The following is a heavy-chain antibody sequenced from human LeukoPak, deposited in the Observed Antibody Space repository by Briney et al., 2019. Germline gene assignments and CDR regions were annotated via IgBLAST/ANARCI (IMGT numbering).Heavy chain of an antibody. J-gene: IGHJ4*02. V-gene: IGHV4-59*01. CDR3: ASASSLGGKYYFDY. CDR1: GGSISSYY. CDR2: IYYSGST. Sequence: PSETLSLTCAVPGGSISSYYWSWIRQPPGKGLEWMGYIYYSGSTNYNPSLKSRVTISVDTSKNQFSLKLSSVTAADTAVYYCASASSLGGKYYFDYWGQGTLVTVSS.